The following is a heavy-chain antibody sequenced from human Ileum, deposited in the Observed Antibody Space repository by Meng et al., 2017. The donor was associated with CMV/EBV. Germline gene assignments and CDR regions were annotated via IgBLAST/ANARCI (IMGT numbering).Heavy chain of an antibody. CDR2: IYTSGST. CDR1: GGSLGGGYY. J-gene: IGHJ4*02. V-gene: IGHV4-61*02. D-gene: IGHD5-12*01. CDR3: ARDSAWLIDQ. Sequence: QVQLQAPGPGRVKPSQTLSLTCTVSGGSLGGGYYWNWIRQPAGKGLEWIGRIYTSGSTNYNPSLKSRFTISVDTSKNQFSLNLTSVTAADTAVYYCARDSAWLIDQWGQGTLVTVSS.